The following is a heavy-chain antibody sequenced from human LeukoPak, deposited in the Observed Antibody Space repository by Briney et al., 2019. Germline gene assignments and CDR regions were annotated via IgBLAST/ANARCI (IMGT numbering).Heavy chain of an antibody. CDR2: VSYDGSNK. J-gene: IGHJ4*02. CDR1: GFTFSSYA. D-gene: IGHD3-10*01. V-gene: IGHV3-30*04. CDR3: AKDNLWFGELFDPPTLDY. Sequence: GGSLRLSCAASGFTFSSYAMRWVRQAPGKGLEWVAVVSYDGSNKYYADSVKGRFTISRDNSKNTLYLQMNSLRAEDTAVYYCAKDNLWFGELFDPPTLDYWGQGTLVTVSS.